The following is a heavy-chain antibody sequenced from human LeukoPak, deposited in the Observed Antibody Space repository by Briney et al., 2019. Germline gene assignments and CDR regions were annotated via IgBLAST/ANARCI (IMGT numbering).Heavy chain of an antibody. CDR3: ARDVAVGATGPSTSYFDL. CDR1: GGTFSSSV. D-gene: IGHD1-26*01. CDR2: IIPIFGTA. V-gene: IGHV1-69*05. Sequence: GASVKVSCKASGGTFSSSVINWVRQAPGQGLEWMGGIIPIFGTANYAQKFQGRVTITTDESTSTAYMELSSLRSEDTAVYYCARDVAVGATGPSTSYFDLWGRGTLVTVSS. J-gene: IGHJ2*01.